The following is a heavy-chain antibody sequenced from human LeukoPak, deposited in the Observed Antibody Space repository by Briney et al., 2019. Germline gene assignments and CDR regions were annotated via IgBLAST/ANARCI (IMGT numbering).Heavy chain of an antibody. CDR1: GGSISSYY. D-gene: IGHD2-15*01. CDR2: IYYSGST. CDR3: ARVGGPDLYYYYGMDV. V-gene: IGHV4-59*01. J-gene: IGHJ6*02. Sequence: SETLSLACTVSGGSISSYYWSWIRQPPGKGLEWIGYIYYSGSTNYNPSLKSRVTISVDTSKNQFSLKLSSVTAADTAVYYCARVGGPDLYYYYGMDVWGQGTTVTVSS.